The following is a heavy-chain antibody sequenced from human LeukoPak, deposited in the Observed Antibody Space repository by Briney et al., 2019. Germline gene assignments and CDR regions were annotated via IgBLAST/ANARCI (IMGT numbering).Heavy chain of an antibody. Sequence: GTSLRLSCVGSGFTFTDYAIHWLRQAPGKGMESVAFISSDGNVKFYVDSVKGRSTISRDNFRNTVSLEMTTLRPEDTAVYYCVRDLTYGARFDYWGQGTPVTVSS. CDR2: ISSDGNVK. J-gene: IGHJ4*02. D-gene: IGHD3-9*01. CDR3: VRDLTYGARFDY. V-gene: IGHV3-30*04. CDR1: GFTFTDYA.